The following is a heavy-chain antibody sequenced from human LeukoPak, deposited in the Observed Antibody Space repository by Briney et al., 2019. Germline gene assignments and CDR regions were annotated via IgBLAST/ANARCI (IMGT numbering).Heavy chain of an antibody. Sequence: ASVKVSCKASGYTFTSYAMNWVRQAPGQGLEWMEWINTNTGNPTYAQGFTGRFVFSLDTSVSTAYLQISSLKAEDTAVYYCARDGDIVGATVWFDPWGQGTLVTVSS. CDR3: ARDGDIVGATVWFDP. V-gene: IGHV7-4-1*02. D-gene: IGHD1-26*01. J-gene: IGHJ5*02. CDR2: INTNTGNP. CDR1: GYTFTSYA.